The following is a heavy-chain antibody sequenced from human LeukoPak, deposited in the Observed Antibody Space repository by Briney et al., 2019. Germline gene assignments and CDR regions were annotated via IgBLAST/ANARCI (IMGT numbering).Heavy chain of an antibody. CDR1: GFTFSSYG. Sequence: PGGSLRLSCAASGFTFSSYGMHWVRQAPGKGLEWVAVIWYDGSNKYYADSVKGRFTISRDNSKNTLYLQMNSLRAEDTAVYYCARSLPVTTKGAVYYYYYMDVWGKGTTVTVSS. CDR2: IWYDGSNK. CDR3: ARSLPVTTKGAVYYYYYMDV. D-gene: IGHD4-11*01. J-gene: IGHJ6*03. V-gene: IGHV3-33*01.